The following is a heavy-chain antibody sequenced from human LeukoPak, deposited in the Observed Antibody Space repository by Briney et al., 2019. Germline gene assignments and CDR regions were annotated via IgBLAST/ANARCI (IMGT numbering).Heavy chain of an antibody. CDR1: GGSFSGYY. CDR2: INHSGST. D-gene: IGHD2-2*01. Sequence: SETLSLTCAVYGGSFSGYYWSWIRQPPGKGLEWIGEINHSGSTNYNPSLKSRVTISVDTSKNQFSLKLSSVPAADTAVYYCAGGRYCSSTSCYGPIRRGANWFDPWGQGTLVTVSS. CDR3: AGGRYCSSTSCYGPIRRGANWFDP. V-gene: IGHV4-34*01. J-gene: IGHJ5*02.